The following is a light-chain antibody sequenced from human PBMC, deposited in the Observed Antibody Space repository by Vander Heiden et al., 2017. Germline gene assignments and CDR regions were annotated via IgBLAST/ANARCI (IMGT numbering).Light chain of an antibody. Sequence: AIQMTQSPSSLSASVGDRVIITCRASQGIRNDVGWYQQRPGKAPKLLIYAASSLQTGVPLRFSGSGSGTDFTLTISSLQPEDFATYYCLQDYSYPRTFGQGTKVEIK. J-gene: IGKJ1*01. V-gene: IGKV1-6*01. CDR2: AAS. CDR3: LQDYSYPRT. CDR1: QGIRND.